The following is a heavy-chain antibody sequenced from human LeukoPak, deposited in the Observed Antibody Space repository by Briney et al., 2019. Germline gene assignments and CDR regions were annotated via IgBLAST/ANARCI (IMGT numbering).Heavy chain of an antibody. CDR1: GFTFSSYA. V-gene: IGHV3-48*03. D-gene: IGHD4-17*01. J-gene: IGHJ6*03. Sequence: GGSLRLSCAASGFTFSSYAMHWVRQAPGKGLEWVSYISSSGSTIYYADSVKGRFTISRDNAKNSLYLQMNSLRAEDTAVYYCARDTTVSYYYYYMDVWGKGTTVTVSS. CDR2: ISSSGSTI. CDR3: ARDTTVSYYYYYMDV.